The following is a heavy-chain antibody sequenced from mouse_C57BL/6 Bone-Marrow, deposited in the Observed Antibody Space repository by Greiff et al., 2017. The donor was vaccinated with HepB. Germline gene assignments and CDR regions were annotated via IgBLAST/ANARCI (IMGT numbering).Heavy chain of an antibody. CDR3: ARRESSGYADYFDD. CDR2: IYPYNGVS. J-gene: IGHJ2*01. Sequence: EVQRVESGPELVKPGASVKISCKASGYSFTGYYMHWVKQSHGNILDWIGYIYPYNGVSSYNQKFKGKATLTVDKSSSTAYMELRSLTSEDSAVYYCARRESSGYADYFDDWGHGTTRPVSS. D-gene: IGHD3-2*02. CDR1: GYSFTGYY. V-gene: IGHV1-31*01.